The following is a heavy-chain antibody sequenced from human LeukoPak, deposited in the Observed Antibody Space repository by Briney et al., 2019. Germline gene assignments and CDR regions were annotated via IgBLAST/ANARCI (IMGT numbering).Heavy chain of an antibody. Sequence: SETLSLTCTVSGGSISSYDWSWIRQPPGKGLEWIGYIYYSGSTNYNPSLKSRVTISVDTSKNQFSLKLSSVTAADTAVYYCARDVGATPYYYYGMDVWGQGTTVTVSS. J-gene: IGHJ6*02. V-gene: IGHV4-59*01. D-gene: IGHD1-26*01. CDR3: ARDVGATPYYYYGMDV. CDR2: IYYSGST. CDR1: GGSISSYD.